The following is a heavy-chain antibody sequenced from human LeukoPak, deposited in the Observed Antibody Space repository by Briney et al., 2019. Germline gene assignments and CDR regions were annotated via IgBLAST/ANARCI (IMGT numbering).Heavy chain of an antibody. CDR2: ISAYNGNT. J-gene: IGHJ4*02. D-gene: IGHD3-22*01. Sequence: ASVKVSCKASGYTFTSYGISWVRRAPGQGLEWMGWISAYNGNTNYAQKLQGRVTMTTDTSTSTAYMELRSLRSDDTAVYYCARLGSSYYDSSGYLTGDYFDYWGQGTLVTVSS. CDR1: GYTFTSYG. CDR3: ARLGSSYYDSSGYLTGDYFDY. V-gene: IGHV1-18*01.